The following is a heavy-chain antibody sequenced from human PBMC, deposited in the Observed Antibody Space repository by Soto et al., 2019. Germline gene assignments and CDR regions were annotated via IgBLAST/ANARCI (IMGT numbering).Heavy chain of an antibody. CDR1: GGTFSSYA. Sequence: SVKVSCKASGGTFSSYAISWVRQAPGQGLEWMGGIIPIFGTANYAQKFQGRVTITADESTSTAYMELSSLRSEDTAVYYCARSPSGYSYGFYYYYGMDVWGQGTTVTVSS. V-gene: IGHV1-69*13. J-gene: IGHJ6*02. CDR3: ARSPSGYSYGFYYYYGMDV. CDR2: IIPIFGTA. D-gene: IGHD5-18*01.